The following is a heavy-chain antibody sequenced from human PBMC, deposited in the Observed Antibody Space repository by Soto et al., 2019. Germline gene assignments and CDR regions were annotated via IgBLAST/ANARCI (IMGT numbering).Heavy chain of an antibody. D-gene: IGHD5-18*01. CDR2: IFYSGST. CDR3: ARGAADTAMVDS. V-gene: IGHV4-59*01. CDR1: GGSIRSYY. Sequence: SETLSLTCFVSGGSIRSYYWTWIRQPPGKGLEWLGYIFYSGSTFYNPSLKSRVTISIHTSKSQFSLQLTSVTAADTAVYYCARGAADTAMVDSWGQGTLVTVSS. J-gene: IGHJ4*02.